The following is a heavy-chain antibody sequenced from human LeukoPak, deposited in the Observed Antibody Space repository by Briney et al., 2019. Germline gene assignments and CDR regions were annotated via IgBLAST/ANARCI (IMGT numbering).Heavy chain of an antibody. CDR2: ITAYNGNI. CDR1: GYTFTSYG. D-gene: IGHD1-20*01. J-gene: IGHJ4*02. V-gene: IGHV1-18*01. CDR3: ARGGITTHPDY. Sequence: ASVKVSCKASGYTFTSYGISWVRQAPGQGLEWMGWITAYNGNIIYAQKFQGRVTMTTDTSTTTAYMELRSLRSDDTAVYYCARGGITTHPDYWGQGTLVTVSS.